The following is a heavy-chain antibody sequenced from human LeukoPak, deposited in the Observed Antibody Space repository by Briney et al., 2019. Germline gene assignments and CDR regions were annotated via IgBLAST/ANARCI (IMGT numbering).Heavy chain of an antibody. CDR2: ISWDGDST. CDR1: GFTFDDYT. CDR3: ARDPGDYGGKSFDY. D-gene: IGHD4-23*01. Sequence: GGSLRLSCAASGFTFDDYTMHWVRQAPGKGLEWVSLISWDGDSTYYADSVKGRFTISRDNSKNSLYLQMNSLRAEDTAVYYCARDPGDYGGKSFDYWGQGTLVTVSS. J-gene: IGHJ4*02. V-gene: IGHV3-43*01.